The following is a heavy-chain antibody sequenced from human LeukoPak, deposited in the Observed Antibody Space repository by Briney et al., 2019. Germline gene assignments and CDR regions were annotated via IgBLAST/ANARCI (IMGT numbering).Heavy chain of an antibody. J-gene: IGHJ5*02. Sequence: SVKVSYKASGGTFSSYAISWVRQAPGQGLEWMGGIIPIFGTANYAQKFQGRVTITTDESTSTAYMELSSLRSEDSAVYYCARGAGRFLESGDWFDPWGQGTLVTVSS. V-gene: IGHV1-69*05. CDR2: IIPIFGTA. CDR1: GGTFSSYA. D-gene: IGHD3-3*01. CDR3: ARGAGRFLESGDWFDP.